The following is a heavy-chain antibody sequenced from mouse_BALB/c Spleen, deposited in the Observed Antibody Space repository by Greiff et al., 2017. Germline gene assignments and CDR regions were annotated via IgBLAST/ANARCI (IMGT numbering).Heavy chain of an antibody. D-gene: IGHD2-10*02. CDR3: ARSEYGNYLYAMDY. J-gene: IGHJ4*01. V-gene: IGHV5-17*02. Sequence: EVKLMESGGGLVQPGGSRKLSCAASGFTFSSFGMHWVRQAPEKGLEWVAYISSGSSTIYYADTVKGRFTISRDNPKNTLFLQMTSLRSEDTAMYYCARSEYGNYLYAMDYWGQGTSVTVSS. CDR2: ISSGSSTI. CDR1: GFTFSSFG.